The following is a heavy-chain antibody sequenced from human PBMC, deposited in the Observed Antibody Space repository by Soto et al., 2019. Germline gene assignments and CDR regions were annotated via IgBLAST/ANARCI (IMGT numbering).Heavy chain of an antibody. CDR2: IHRSRGT. D-gene: IGHD6-6*01. CDR3: ASREEARPF. V-gene: IGHV4-4*02. J-gene: IGHJ4*02. Sequence: QVQLQESGPGLVSPLGTLSLTCAVSGGSINTDSWWTWVRHPPGKGLEWIGEIHRSRGTNYNSSLKSRVTISIDRSTNHFSLRLYSVTAADTAVYYCASREEARPFWGQGTLVTVSS. CDR1: GGSINTDSW.